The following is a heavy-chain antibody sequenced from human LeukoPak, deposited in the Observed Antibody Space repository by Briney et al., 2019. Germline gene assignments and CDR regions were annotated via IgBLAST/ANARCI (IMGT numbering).Heavy chain of an antibody. CDR1: GFTFSSYA. D-gene: IGHD3-10*01. J-gene: IGHJ2*01. V-gene: IGHV3-23*01. CDR2: ISGSGGST. CDR3: AKIGVIGNWYYDL. Sequence: GGSLRLSCAASGFTFSSYAINWVRQAPGKGLEWVSGISGSGGSTYYADSVKGRFTIFRDNSRNTLYLEMTSLRAGDTAIYYCAKIGVIGNWYYDLWGRGTLVAVSS.